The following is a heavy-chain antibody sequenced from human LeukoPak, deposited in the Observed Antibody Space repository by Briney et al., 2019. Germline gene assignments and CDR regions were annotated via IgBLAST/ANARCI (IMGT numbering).Heavy chain of an antibody. CDR2: ISNSGSAI. CDR1: GFTFSSYW. Sequence: PGGSLRLSCAASGFTFSSYWMHWVRQAPGKGLEWVSYISNSGSAIYYADSVKGRFTISRDNAKSSLYLQMNSLRAEDTAVYYCGRGHWGLDYWGQGTLVTVSS. V-gene: IGHV3-48*04. D-gene: IGHD7-27*01. CDR3: GRGHWGLDY. J-gene: IGHJ4*02.